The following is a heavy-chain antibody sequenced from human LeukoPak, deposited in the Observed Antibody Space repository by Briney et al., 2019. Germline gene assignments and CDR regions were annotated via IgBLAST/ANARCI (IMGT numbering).Heavy chain of an antibody. D-gene: IGHD6-19*01. CDR3: ARGIAVAGRSSHFDY. CDR2: IYTSGST. J-gene: IGHJ4*02. V-gene: IGHV4-4*07. Sequence: PSETLSLTCTVSGSSISSYYWSWIRQPAGKGLEWIGRIYTSGSTNYNPSLKSRVTMSVDTSKNQFSLKLSSVTAADTAVYYCARGIAVAGRSSHFDYWGQGTLVTVSS. CDR1: GSSISSYY.